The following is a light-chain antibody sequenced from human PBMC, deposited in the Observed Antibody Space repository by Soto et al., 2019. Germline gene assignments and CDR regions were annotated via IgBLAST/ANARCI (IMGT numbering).Light chain of an antibody. CDR3: QQYGNSLT. CDR1: QTVSSSY. CDR2: GTS. J-gene: IGKJ4*01. Sequence: ESVLTQSPGTLSLSPGERATLSCRASQTVSSSYLAWYQQKPGQAPRLLISGTSNRATGIPDRFSGSGSGTDFTLTIRRLEPEDFAVYYCQQYGNSLTFGGGTQVEIK. V-gene: IGKV3-20*01.